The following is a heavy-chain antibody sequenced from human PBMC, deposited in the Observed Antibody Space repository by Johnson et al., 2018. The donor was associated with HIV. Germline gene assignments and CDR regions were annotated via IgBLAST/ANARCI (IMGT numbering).Heavy chain of an antibody. CDR1: GFTFSRYW. Sequence: VQLVESGGGLVQPGGSLRLSCEGSGFTFSRYWMSWVRQAPGRGLEWVANIKQDRSEKYYVDSVKGRFTISRDNAKNSLYLQMNSLRAEDTAVYYCAKDSDKWAISGDDAFDIWGQGTMVTVSS. CDR3: AKDSDKWAISGDDAFDI. J-gene: IGHJ3*02. CDR2: IKQDRSEK. D-gene: IGHD1-26*01. V-gene: IGHV3-7*05.